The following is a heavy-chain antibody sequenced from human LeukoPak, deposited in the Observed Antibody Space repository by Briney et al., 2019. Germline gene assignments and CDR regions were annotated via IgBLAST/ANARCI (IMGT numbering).Heavy chain of an antibody. J-gene: IGHJ5*02. CDR3: ARSPSEEMATITSWFDP. CDR2: IIPILGIA. Sequence: GASVKVSCKASGYSFTSYGISWVRQALGQGLEWMGRIIPILGIANYAQKFQGRVTITADKSTSTAYMELSSLRSEDTAVYYCARSPSEEMATITSWFDPWGQGTLVTVSS. V-gene: IGHV1-69*04. CDR1: GYSFTSYG. D-gene: IGHD5-24*01.